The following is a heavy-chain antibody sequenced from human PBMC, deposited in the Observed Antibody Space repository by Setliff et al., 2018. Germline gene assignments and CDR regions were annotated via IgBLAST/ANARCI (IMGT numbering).Heavy chain of an antibody. J-gene: IGHJ6*03. CDR1: GGSFSAYY. V-gene: IGHV4-34*01. CDR2: INHSGST. Sequence: SETLSLTCAVYGGSFSAYYWSWIRQPPGKGLEWIGEINHSGSTNYNPSLKSRVTISVDTSKNQFSLKLSSVTAADTAVYYCASGREAAQGEDYYHYMDVWGKGTTVTVSS. D-gene: IGHD6-6*01. CDR3: ASGREAAQGEDYYHYMDV.